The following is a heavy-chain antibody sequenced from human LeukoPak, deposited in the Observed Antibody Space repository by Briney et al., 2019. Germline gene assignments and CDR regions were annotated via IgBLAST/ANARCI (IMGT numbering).Heavy chain of an antibody. V-gene: IGHV3-23*01. Sequence: PGGSLRLSCAASGFTFSSYAMSWVCQAPGKGLEWVSAISGSGGSTYYADSMKGRFTISRDNSKNTLYLQMNSLRAEDTAVYYCAKDRLPDGRWSLDYWGQGTLVTVSS. CDR2: ISGSGGST. D-gene: IGHD6-13*01. CDR3: AKDRLPDGRWSLDY. CDR1: GFTFSSYA. J-gene: IGHJ4*02.